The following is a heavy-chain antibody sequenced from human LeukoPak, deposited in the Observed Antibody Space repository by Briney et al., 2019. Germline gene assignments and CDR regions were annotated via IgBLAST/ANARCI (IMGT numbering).Heavy chain of an antibody. V-gene: IGHV3-9*03. Sequence: GGSLRLSCAASGFTFDDYAMHGVRQAPGKGLEGVSGMSWNRGSIGYADAVRGRFTIYRDNVKNSLYLQMNSLKADDLALYYCANDIGPMGLYYFDYWGQGTLVTVSS. CDR1: GFTFDDYA. CDR3: ANDIGPMGLYYFDY. J-gene: IGHJ4*02. CDR2: MSWNRGSI.